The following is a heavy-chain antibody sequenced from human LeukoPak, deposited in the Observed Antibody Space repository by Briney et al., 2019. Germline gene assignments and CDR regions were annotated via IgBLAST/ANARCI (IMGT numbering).Heavy chain of an antibody. CDR3: TGGGGYCSGGRCYGHYSMDV. Sequence: PGGSLRLSCAASGFTFSSYGMHWVRQAPGKVLEWVAYIRFDGDDEHYLDSVKGRFSISRDNPRNTLYLQMNGLRPEDTAVYYCTGGGGYCSGGRCYGHYSMDVWGQGTTVTVSS. D-gene: IGHD2-15*01. V-gene: IGHV3-30*02. CDR2: IRFDGDDE. CDR1: GFTFSSYG. J-gene: IGHJ6*02.